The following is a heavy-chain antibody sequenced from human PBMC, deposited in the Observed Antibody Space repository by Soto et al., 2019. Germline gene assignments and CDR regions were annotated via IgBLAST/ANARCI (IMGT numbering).Heavy chain of an antibody. V-gene: IGHV4-59*01. CDR2: IYYSGST. D-gene: IGHD6-6*01. J-gene: IGHJ6*02. Sequence: SSETLSLTCTVSGGSISSYYWSWIRQPPGKGLEWIGYIYYSGSTNYNPSLKSRVTISVDTSKNQFSLKLSSVTAADTAVYYCARAGYSSSSIYYYGMDVWGQGTTVTVSS. CDR3: ARAGYSSSSIYYYGMDV. CDR1: GGSISSYY.